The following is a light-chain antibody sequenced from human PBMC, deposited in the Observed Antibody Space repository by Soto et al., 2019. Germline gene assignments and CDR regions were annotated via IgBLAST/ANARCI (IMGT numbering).Light chain of an antibody. V-gene: IGLV2-11*01. J-gene: IGLJ7*01. CDR3: CSYAGSYTWV. CDR2: DVT. CDR1: SGDVGSNDY. Sequence: QSALTQPRSVSGSPEQSVIISCTGTSGDVGSNDYVSWYQQHPGKAPKLMIYDVTKRPSGVPDRFSGSKSGNTASLTISGLQAEDEADYFCCSYAGSYTWVFGGGTQLTVL.